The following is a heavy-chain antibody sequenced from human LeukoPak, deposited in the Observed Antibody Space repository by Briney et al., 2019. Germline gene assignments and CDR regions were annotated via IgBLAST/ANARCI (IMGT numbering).Heavy chain of an antibody. CDR3: ARGAGSGPENYFDY. J-gene: IGHJ4*02. V-gene: IGHV3-48*03. CDR2: ISSGSTI. Sequence: PGGSLRLSCAASGFTFSSYEMNWVRQAPGKGLEWVSYISSGSTIYYADSVKGRFTISRDNAKNSLYLQMNSLRAEDTAVHYCARGAGSGPENYFDYWGQGTLVTVSS. D-gene: IGHD6-19*01. CDR1: GFTFSSYE.